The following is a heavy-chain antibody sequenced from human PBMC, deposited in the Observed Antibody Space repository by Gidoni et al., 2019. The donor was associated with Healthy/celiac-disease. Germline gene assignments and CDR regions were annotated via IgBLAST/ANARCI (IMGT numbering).Heavy chain of an antibody. Sequence: QVQLVESGGGVVKPGRSLRLYCAASGFTFSSYGMHGVSQAPGKGLEGVAVISYDGRNKYYADSVKGLFTISRDNSKNTLYLQMNSLRAEDTAVYYCANTLGYCSSTSCYTYYYYGMDVWGQGTTVTVSS. CDR2: ISYDGRNK. D-gene: IGHD2-2*02. J-gene: IGHJ6*02. CDR3: ANTLGYCSSTSCYTYYYYGMDV. CDR1: GFTFSSYG. V-gene: IGHV3-30*18.